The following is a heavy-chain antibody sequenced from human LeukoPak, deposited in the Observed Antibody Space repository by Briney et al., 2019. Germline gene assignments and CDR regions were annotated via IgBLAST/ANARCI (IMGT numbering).Heavy chain of an antibody. V-gene: IGHV7-4-1*02. J-gene: IGHJ3*01. Sequence: ASVKVSCKASGYTFTSYAMNWVRQAPGQGLEWMGWINTNTGNPTYAQGFTGRFVFSLDTSVSTAYLQISSLKAEDTAVYYCASLGDNYVWGSYRYFAPYSDAFDVWGQGTMVTVSS. CDR1: GYTFTSYA. CDR3: ASLGDNYVWGSYRYFAPYSDAFDV. D-gene: IGHD3-16*02. CDR2: INTNTGNP.